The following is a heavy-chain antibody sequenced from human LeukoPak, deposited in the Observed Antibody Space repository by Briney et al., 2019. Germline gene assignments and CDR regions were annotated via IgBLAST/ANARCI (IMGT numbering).Heavy chain of an antibody. CDR2: ISSSSRYI. Sequence: GGSLRLSCAASGFTFSSYTMNWVRQAPGKGLEWVSSISSSSRYIYYADSLKGRFTISRDNAKNSLYLQMNSLRAEDTAVYYCAREASGYSYGLDAFDIWGQGTMVTVSS. CDR3: AREASGYSYGLDAFDI. V-gene: IGHV3-21*01. J-gene: IGHJ3*02. CDR1: GFTFSSYT. D-gene: IGHD5-18*01.